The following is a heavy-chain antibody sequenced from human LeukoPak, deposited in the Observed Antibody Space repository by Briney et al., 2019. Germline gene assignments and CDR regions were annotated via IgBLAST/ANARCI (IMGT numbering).Heavy chain of an antibody. V-gene: IGHV1-8*01. Sequence: GASVKVSCKASGYSFTNFDVNWVRQATGQGLEWMGWMNPNSGNKGYAQKFQGRVTMTMNTSITTAYMELSSLRSEDTAVYYCARGPQWRGDYYYRDVWGRGTTVTVSS. J-gene: IGHJ6*03. CDR1: GYSFTNFD. CDR3: ARGPQWRGDYYYRDV. D-gene: IGHD6-19*01. CDR2: MNPNSGNK.